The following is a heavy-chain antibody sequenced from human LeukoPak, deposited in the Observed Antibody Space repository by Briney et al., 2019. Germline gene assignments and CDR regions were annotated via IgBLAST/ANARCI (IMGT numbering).Heavy chain of an antibody. CDR3: ARDWARYSGSYSYDEYYFDY. CDR2: INPSGGST. Sequence: ASVKVSSKASGYTFTSYYMHWVRQAPGQGLEWMGIINPSGGSTSYAQKFQGRVTMTRDTSTSTVYMELSSLRSEDTAVYYCARDWARYSGSYSYDEYYFDYWGQGTLVTVSS. D-gene: IGHD1-26*01. J-gene: IGHJ4*02. V-gene: IGHV1-46*01. CDR1: GYTFTSYY.